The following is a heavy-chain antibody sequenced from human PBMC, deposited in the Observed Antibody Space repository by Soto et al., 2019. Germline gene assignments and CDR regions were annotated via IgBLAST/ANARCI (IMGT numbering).Heavy chain of an antibody. J-gene: IGHJ4*02. CDR1: GFTFSSYW. CDR2: IKQDGSEK. Sequence: PGGSLRLSCAASGFTFSSYWMSWVRQAPGKGLEWVANIKQDGSEKYYVDSVMGRFTISRDNAKNSLYLQMNSLRAEDTAVYYCAREVDYDSFWPWLDYWGQGTLVTVSS. D-gene: IGHD3-16*01. V-gene: IGHV3-7*03. CDR3: AREVDYDSFWPWLDY.